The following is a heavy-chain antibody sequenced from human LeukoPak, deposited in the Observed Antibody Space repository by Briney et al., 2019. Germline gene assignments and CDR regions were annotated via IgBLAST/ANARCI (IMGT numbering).Heavy chain of an antibody. CDR3: ARVVTMVRGVPLYGMDV. J-gene: IGHJ6*02. D-gene: IGHD3-10*01. CDR1: GFTVSTNY. Sequence: GGSLRLSCAASGFTVSTNYMSWVRQAPGKGLEWVSLIYSAGYTYYADSVKGRFTISRDNSKNSLYLQMNSLRAEDTAVYYCARVVTMVRGVPLYGMDVWGQGTTVTVSS. V-gene: IGHV3-66*01. CDR2: IYSAGYT.